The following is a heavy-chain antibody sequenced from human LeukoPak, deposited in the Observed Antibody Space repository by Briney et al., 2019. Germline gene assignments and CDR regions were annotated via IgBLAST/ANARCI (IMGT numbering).Heavy chain of an antibody. CDR1: GWSFNDYY. CDR2: INARGDT. Sequence: SETLSLTCAVYGWSFNDYYWNWIRQPPGKGLEWIGEINARGDTNFNPSLKSRVTISVDTSKSQFSLRLTSMIAAVTPVYYCARGQVPAARGYNWFDPWGQGTLVTVSS. J-gene: IGHJ5*02. V-gene: IGHV4-34*01. CDR3: ARGQVPAARGYNWFDP. D-gene: IGHD2-2*01.